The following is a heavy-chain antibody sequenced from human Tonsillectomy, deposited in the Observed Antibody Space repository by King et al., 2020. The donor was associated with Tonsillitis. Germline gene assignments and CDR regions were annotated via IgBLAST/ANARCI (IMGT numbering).Heavy chain of an antibody. CDR3: TTLGAGGATWD. J-gene: IGHJ4*02. D-gene: IGHD1-26*01. V-gene: IGHV3-15*01. CDR1: GFSFNIAW. Sequence: VQLVESGGVLVEPWGSLRLSCAASGFSFNIAWMGWVRQAPGKGLEWVGHIKSNNNGGTTAYAAPVKGRFTISRDDSKNTLYLQMNSLKAEDTAVYYCTTLGAGGATWDWGQGSLVTVSS. CDR2: IKSNNNGGTT.